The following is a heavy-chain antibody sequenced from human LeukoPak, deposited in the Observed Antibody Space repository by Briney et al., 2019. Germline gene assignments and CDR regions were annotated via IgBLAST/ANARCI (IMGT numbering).Heavy chain of an antibody. V-gene: IGHV1-18*01. CDR1: GYTFNTYG. D-gene: IGHD6-13*01. CDR3: ARGGGIAALDWFDP. Sequence: ASVKVSCKASGYTFNTYGITWVRQAPGQGLEWMGWISGYNGKTKYAQKLQDRVTMTTDTSTTTAYMELRSLRSDDTAVYYCARGGGIAALDWFDPWGQGTLVTVSS. CDR2: ISGYNGKT. J-gene: IGHJ5*02.